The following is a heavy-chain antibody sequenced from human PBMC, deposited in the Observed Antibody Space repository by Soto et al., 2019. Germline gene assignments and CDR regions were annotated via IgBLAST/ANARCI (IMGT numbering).Heavy chain of an antibody. D-gene: IGHD5-12*01. J-gene: IGHJ4*02. Sequence: LRLSCASSRFTLSMSAVNWVRQAPGKGLEWVSSISSSGGTIYYADSVKCRFTISRDNAKNSLYLQMNSLRAEDTAVYYCARDRYGYDKIDYWGQGTLVTVSS. CDR3: ARDRYGYDKIDY. CDR1: RFTLSMSA. V-gene: IGHV3-21*04. CDR2: ISSSGGTI.